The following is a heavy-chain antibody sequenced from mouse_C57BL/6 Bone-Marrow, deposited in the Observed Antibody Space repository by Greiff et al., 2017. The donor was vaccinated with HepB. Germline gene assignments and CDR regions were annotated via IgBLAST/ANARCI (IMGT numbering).Heavy chain of an antibody. Sequence: QVQLQQPGAELVRPGSSVKLSCKASGYTFTSYWMDWVKQRPGQGLEWIGNIYPSDSETHYNQKFKDKATLTVDKSSSTAYMQLSSLTSEDSAVYYWARGYYYGSSFYAMDYWGQGTSVTVSS. J-gene: IGHJ4*01. CDR3: ARGYYYGSSFYAMDY. CDR2: IYPSDSET. CDR1: GYTFTSYW. V-gene: IGHV1-61*01. D-gene: IGHD1-1*01.